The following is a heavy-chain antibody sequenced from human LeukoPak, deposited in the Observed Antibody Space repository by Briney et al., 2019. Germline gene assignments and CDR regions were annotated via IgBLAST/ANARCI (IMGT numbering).Heavy chain of an antibody. CDR1: GGSISSGDYY. Sequence: PSQTLSLTCTVSGGSISSGDYYWSWIRQPPGKGLEWIGYIYYSGSTYYNPSPKSRVTISVDTSKNQFSLKLSSVTAADTAVYYCARVLYYDFWSGNYHFDYWGQGTLVTVSS. J-gene: IGHJ4*02. V-gene: IGHV4-30-4*08. CDR2: IYYSGST. D-gene: IGHD3-3*01. CDR3: ARVLYYDFWSGNYHFDY.